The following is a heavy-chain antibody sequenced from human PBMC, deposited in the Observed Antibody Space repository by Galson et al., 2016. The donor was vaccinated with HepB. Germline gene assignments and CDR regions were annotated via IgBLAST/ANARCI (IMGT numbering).Heavy chain of an antibody. D-gene: IGHD2-15*01. CDR3: AREGVCTGGRCYSGFDY. J-gene: IGHJ4*02. V-gene: IGHV1-18*04. Sequence: SVKVSCKAYGYTFTTDGISWVRQAPGQGLEWMGWISPNSGNTTYAQKVQGRVTMTTDTSTNTVHMELRSLRSDDTAVYYCAREGVCTGGRCYSGFDYWGQGTLVTVSS. CDR1: GYTFTTDG. CDR2: ISPNSGNT.